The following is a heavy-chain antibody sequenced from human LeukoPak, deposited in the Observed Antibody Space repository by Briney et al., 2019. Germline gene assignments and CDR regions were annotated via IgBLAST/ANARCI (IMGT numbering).Heavy chain of an antibody. CDR1: GGSFSGYY. CDR3: AAMTTVTMYSYFFDS. J-gene: IGHJ4*02. CDR2: INHSGST. V-gene: IGHV4-34*01. Sequence: SETLSLTCAVYGGSFSGYYWSWIRQPPGKGLEWIWEINHSGSTNYNPSLKSRVTISVDTSKNQFSLKLTSVTAADTAIYYCAAMTTVTMYSYFFDSWGQGTLLTVSS. D-gene: IGHD4-17*01.